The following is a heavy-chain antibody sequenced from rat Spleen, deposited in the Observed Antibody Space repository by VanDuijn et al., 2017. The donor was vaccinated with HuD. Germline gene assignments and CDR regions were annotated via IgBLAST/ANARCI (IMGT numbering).Heavy chain of an antibody. V-gene: IGHV2-43*01. CDR2: IWTGGNT. CDR3: ARDLDGYFDY. Sequence: QVPLKESGPGLVQPSQTLSLTCSVSGFSLTSYHVSWVRQPPGKGLEWMGVIWTGGNTAYNSLLKSRLSISRDTSKNQVFLKMNSLQSEDTTTYYCARDLDGYFDYWGQGVMVTVSS. CDR1: GFSLTSYH. J-gene: IGHJ2*01. D-gene: IGHD1-12*03.